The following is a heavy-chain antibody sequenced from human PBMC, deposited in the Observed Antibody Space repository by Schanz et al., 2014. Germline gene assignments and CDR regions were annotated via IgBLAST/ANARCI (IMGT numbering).Heavy chain of an antibody. J-gene: IGHJ4*02. CDR1: GFTFSQYG. CDR3: AKDRGDGYSNGIFQY. Sequence: QVFLAESGGGVVQPGRSLRLSCAASGFTFSQYGMHWVRQAPGKGLEWVAVISYDGTNEYYAESVKGRFTISRDNAKNTFYPHMNSLRNEDTAVYFCAKDRGDGYSNGIFQYWGLGTLVTVSS. V-gene: IGHV3-30*18. CDR2: ISYDGTNE. D-gene: IGHD5-18*01.